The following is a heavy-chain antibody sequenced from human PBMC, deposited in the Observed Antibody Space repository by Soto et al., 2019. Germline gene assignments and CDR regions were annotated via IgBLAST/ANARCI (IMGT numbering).Heavy chain of an antibody. D-gene: IGHD2-15*01. CDR1: GGTFSTSS. CDR2: IIPIFTRT. J-gene: IGHJ4*02. Sequence: QLQLVQSGTEVKEPGSSVKVSCKASGGTFSTSSFVWVRQGPGQGLEWMGGIIPIFTRTNFAQKFLGRVTFSADESTRTTYMELRSLTSEDTAIYYCARDVVRSTAGDSWGQGTLVTVSS. CDR3: ARDVVRSTAGDS. V-gene: IGHV1-69*01.